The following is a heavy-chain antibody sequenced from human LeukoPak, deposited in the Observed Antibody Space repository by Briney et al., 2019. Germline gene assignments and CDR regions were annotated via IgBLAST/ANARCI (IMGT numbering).Heavy chain of an antibody. J-gene: IGHJ4*02. CDR2: ISYDGSNK. V-gene: IGHV3-30*03. CDR1: GFTFSSYG. D-gene: IGHD1-26*01. CDR3: ARDRTSGVGATMADY. Sequence: GGSLRLSCAASGFTFSSYGMHWVRQAPGKGLEWVAVISYDGSNKYYADSVKGRFTISRDNSKNTLYLQMNSLRAEDTAVYYCARDRTSGVGATMADYWGQGTLVTVSS.